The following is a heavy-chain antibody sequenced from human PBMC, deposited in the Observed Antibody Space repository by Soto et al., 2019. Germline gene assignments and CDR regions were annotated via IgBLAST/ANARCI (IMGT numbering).Heavy chain of an antibody. D-gene: IGHD1-26*01. J-gene: IGHJ4*02. V-gene: IGHV4-4*02. Sequence: SETLSLTCAVSGGSISISNWWSWVRQPPGKGLEWIGEVYHSGSTNYNPSLKSRVTISVDKSKNQFSLKLSSVTAADTAVYYCAREGELRGGPNYFDYWGQGTLVTVSS. CDR2: VYHSGST. CDR3: AREGELRGGPNYFDY. CDR1: GGSISISNW.